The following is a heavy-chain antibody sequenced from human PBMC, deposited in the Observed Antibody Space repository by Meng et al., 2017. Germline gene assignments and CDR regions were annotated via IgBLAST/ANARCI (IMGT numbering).Heavy chain of an antibody. CDR1: GFSLSTSGVG. V-gene: IGHV2-5*02. J-gene: IGHJ4*02. CDR2: IYWDDDK. CDR3: ALAYDSSGYYVGYYFDY. Sequence: QTTFNESGPTLLKPTQTLTLTCTFSGFSLSTSGVGVGWIRQPPGKALEWLALIYWDDDKRYSPSLKSRLTITKDTSKNQVVLTMTNMDPVDTATYYCALAYDSSGYYVGYYFDYWGQGTLVTVSS. D-gene: IGHD3-22*01.